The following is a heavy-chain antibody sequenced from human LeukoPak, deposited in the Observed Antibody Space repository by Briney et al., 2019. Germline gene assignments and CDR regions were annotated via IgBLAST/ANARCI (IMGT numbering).Heavy chain of an antibody. CDR1: GFTFTSYW. J-gene: IGHJ4*02. Sequence: GGSLRLSCAASGFTFTSYWMHWVRQAPGKGLVWVSRINSDGSSTNYADSVKGRFTISRDNAKNTLYLQVNSLRAEDTAVYFCARGTNYYDSTGMSDWGQGTLVTVSS. CDR3: ARGTNYYDSTGMSD. CDR2: INSDGSST. V-gene: IGHV3-74*01. D-gene: IGHD3-22*01.